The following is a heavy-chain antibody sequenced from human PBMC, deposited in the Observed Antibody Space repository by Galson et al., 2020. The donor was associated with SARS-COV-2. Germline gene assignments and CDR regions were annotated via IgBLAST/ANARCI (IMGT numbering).Heavy chain of an antibody. V-gene: IGHV1-69*04. CDR3: AREVATIEGDYYYYYGMDV. CDR2: IIPILGIA. CDR1: GGTFSSYT. J-gene: IGHJ6*02. D-gene: IGHD5-12*01. Sequence: SVKVSCKASGGTFSSYTISWVRQAPGQGLEWMGRIIPILGIANYAQKFQGRVTITADKSTSTAYMELSSLRSEDTAVYYCAREVATIEGDYYYYYGMDVWGQGTTFTVSS.